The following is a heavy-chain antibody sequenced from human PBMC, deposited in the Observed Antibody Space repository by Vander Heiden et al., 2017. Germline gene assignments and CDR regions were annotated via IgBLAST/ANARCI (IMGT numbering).Heavy chain of an antibody. D-gene: IGHD1-1*01. CDR1: GFSLSSGYY. Sequence: QVHLQESGPGLVKPSETLSLTCDVSGFSLSSGYYWGWVRQSPVKGLEWIGSIFHSGSTYYNPSFESRVTISVDTSRNQFSLKVNSVTAADTAVYYCARNDGGRPLDYWGQGTLVTVSS. V-gene: IGHV4-38-2*01. CDR3: ARNDGGRPLDY. J-gene: IGHJ4*02. CDR2: IFHSGST.